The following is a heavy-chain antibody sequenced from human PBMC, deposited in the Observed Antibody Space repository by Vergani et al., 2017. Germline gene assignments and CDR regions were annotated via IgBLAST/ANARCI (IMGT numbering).Heavy chain of an antibody. CDR2: IYDSGDT. D-gene: IGHD2-21*01. V-gene: IGHV4-59*01. J-gene: IGHJ4*02. CDR1: GDSMNTYY. Sequence: QVQLQKSGPGLVKPSETLSLTCSVSGDSMNTYYWTWIRQPPGKGLEWIGYIYDSGDTKYNPSLKSRVTMSLDTSKNQFSLNLYSVTAADTAVYYCARGALWWLRQIDSWGQGTLVTVSS. CDR3: ARGALWWLRQIDS.